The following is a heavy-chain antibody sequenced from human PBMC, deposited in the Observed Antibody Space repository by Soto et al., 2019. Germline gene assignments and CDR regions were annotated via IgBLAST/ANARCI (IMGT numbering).Heavy chain of an antibody. V-gene: IGHV1-3*01. Sequence: SVKVSCKASGYTFTSYAMHWVRQAPGQRLEWMGWINAGNGNTKYSQKFQGRVTITRDTSASTAYMELSSLRSEDTAVYYCASNYYDSSGQGPSDAFDIWGQGTMVTVSS. J-gene: IGHJ3*02. CDR2: INAGNGNT. CDR3: ASNYYDSSGQGPSDAFDI. D-gene: IGHD3-22*01. CDR1: GYTFTSYA.